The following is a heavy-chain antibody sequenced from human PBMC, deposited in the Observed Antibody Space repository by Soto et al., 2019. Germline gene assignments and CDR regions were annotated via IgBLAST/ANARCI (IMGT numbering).Heavy chain of an antibody. CDR2: IWYDGSNK. Sequence: QVQLVESGGGVVQPGRSLRLSCAASGFTFSSYGMHWVRQAPGKGLEWVAVIWYDGSNKYYADSVKGRFTISRDNSKNPLYLKINSWGAEDTALFYCARARGGVVFVFDYGGQGPLVPVSS. J-gene: IGHJ4*02. CDR1: GFTFSSYG. V-gene: IGHV3-33*01. CDR3: ARARGGVVFVFDY. D-gene: IGHD2-15*01.